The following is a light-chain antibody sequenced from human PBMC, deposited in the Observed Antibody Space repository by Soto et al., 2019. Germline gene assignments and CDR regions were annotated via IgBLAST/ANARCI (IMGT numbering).Light chain of an antibody. CDR1: SSDVGGYNY. J-gene: IGLJ1*01. V-gene: IGLV2-14*01. CDR2: EVS. CDR3: TSYTSSSTRDV. Sequence: QSALTQPASVSGSPGQSITISCTGTSSDVGGYNYVSWYQQHPGKAPKLMIYEVSNRPLGVSNRFSGSKSGNTASLTISGLQAEDEADYYCTSYTSSSTRDVFGTGTKLTVL.